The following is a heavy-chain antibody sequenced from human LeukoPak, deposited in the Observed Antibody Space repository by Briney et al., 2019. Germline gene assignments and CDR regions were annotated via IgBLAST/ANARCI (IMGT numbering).Heavy chain of an antibody. D-gene: IGHD2-15*01. V-gene: IGHV4-30-4*08. CDR2: IYYSGAT. CDR1: GDSISNGDYY. Sequence: SETLSLTCTVSGDSISNGDYYWSWIRQHPEKGLECIGHIYYSGATYYNPSLKSRLTISVDTPKSQFSLKLSSMTAADTAMYYCARFSRSSGGYPYVFDIWGQGIMVTVSS. CDR3: ARFSRSSGGYPYVFDI. J-gene: IGHJ3*02.